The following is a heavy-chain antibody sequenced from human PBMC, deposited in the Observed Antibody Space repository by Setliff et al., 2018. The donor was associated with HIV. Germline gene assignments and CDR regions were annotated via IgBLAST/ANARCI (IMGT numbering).Heavy chain of an antibody. CDR1: GLTLSNSA. CDR2: IQSGGII. V-gene: IGHV3-23*01. D-gene: IGHD3-22*01. Sequence: GGSLRLSCAASGLTLSNSAMTWVRQKPWRGLEWVSLIQSGGIIYYADSVKGRFTISRDNSNNTLSLQMSNLRAEDTALYYCAKLDYYDYSGSWARKVAIDFWGRGTMVTVSS. CDR3: AKLDYYDYSGSWARKVAIDF. J-gene: IGHJ3*01.